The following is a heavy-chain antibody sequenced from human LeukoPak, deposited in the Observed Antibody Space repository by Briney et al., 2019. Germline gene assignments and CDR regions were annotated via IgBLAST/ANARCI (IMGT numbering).Heavy chain of an antibody. CDR2: IYYSGGT. Sequence: SETLSLTCTVSGGSLSSYYWSWIRQPPGKGLEWIGYIYYSGGTYYNPSLKSRVTFSVDTSKNQFSLKLSSVTAADTAVYYCARGEDHDILTGYQPYWHFDLWGRGTLVTVSS. V-gene: IGHV4-59*01. J-gene: IGHJ2*01. CDR1: GGSLSSYY. D-gene: IGHD3-9*01. CDR3: ARGEDHDILTGYQPYWHFDL.